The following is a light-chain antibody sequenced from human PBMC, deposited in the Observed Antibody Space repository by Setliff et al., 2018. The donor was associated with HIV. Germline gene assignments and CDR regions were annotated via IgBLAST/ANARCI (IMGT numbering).Light chain of an antibody. CDR3: CSKRSITPLYV. V-gene: IGLV2-14*03. CDR1: SSDVGGYNY. Sequence: QSVLTQPASVSGSPGQSITISCTGTSSDVGGYNYVSWYQQHPGKAPKLMISDVTNRPSGVSNRFSGSKSGNTASLTISGLQAADEADYYCCSKRSITPLYVFGTGTKVTVL. J-gene: IGLJ1*01. CDR2: DVT.